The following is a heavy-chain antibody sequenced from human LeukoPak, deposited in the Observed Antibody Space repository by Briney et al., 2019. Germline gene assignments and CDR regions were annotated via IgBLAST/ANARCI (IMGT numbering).Heavy chain of an antibody. CDR2: IYYSGST. CDR1: GGSIGGYY. CDR3: ARPGVGSGRYGAFDI. J-gene: IGHJ3*02. Sequence: RASETLSLTCTVSGGSIGGYYWSWIRQPPGKGLEWIGYIYYSGSTNYNPSLKSRVTISVDTSKNQFSLKLSSVTAADTAVYYCARPGVGSGRYGAFDIWGQGTMVTVSS. V-gene: IGHV4-59*08. D-gene: IGHD5-18*01.